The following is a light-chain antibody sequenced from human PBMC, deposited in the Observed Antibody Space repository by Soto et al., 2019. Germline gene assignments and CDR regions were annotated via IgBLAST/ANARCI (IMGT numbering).Light chain of an antibody. V-gene: IGKV3-15*01. J-gene: IGKJ1*01. CDR1: QSVSSN. CDR2: GAS. CDR3: QHYNNWPPGRT. Sequence: EIVMTQSPATLSVSPGERATLSCRASQSVSSNLACYQQKPVQAPRLLIYGASTRATGIPARFSGSGSGTEFTLTISSLQSEDSALYYCQHYNNWPPGRTFGQGTKVDIK.